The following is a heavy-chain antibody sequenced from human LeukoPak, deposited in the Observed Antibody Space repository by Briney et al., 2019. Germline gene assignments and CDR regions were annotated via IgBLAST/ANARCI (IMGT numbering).Heavy chain of an antibody. V-gene: IGHV3-74*01. CDR3: ATAGNYRFDY. D-gene: IGHD1-7*01. CDR2: INSDGSTI. J-gene: IGHJ4*02. Sequence: GGSLRLSCAASGFTFSSYWMHWVRQAPGKGLVWVSRINSDGSTINYADSVKGRFTISRDNAKNTLFLQMNNLGAEDTAVYYCATAGNYRFDYWGQGSLVTVSS. CDR1: GFTFSSYW.